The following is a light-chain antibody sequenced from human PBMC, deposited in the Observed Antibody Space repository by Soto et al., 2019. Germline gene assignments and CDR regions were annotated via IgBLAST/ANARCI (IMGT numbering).Light chain of an antibody. CDR2: GAS. V-gene: IGKV3-20*01. J-gene: IGKJ2*01. CDR1: QSISGSY. CDR3: QHYGTSLYT. Sequence: EIVLTQSPCTLSLSPGERATLSCKASQSISGSYLAWYQQKPGQAPSLLIYGASTRATGIPDRFSGSGSGTDFTITISRLETEDFAVYYCQHYGTSLYTFGQGTKLESK.